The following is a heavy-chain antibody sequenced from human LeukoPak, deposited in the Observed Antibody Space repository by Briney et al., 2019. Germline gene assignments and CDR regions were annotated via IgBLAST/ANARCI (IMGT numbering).Heavy chain of an antibody. CDR3: AREVGGSTFDI. CDR1: GFTVSSNY. V-gene: IGHV3-53*04. Sequence: GGSLRLSCAASGFTVSSNYMSWVRQAPGKGLEWVSIIYSGGSTYYADSVKGRFTISRHNSKNTLYLQMNSLRAEDTAVYYCAREVGGSTFDIWGQGTMVTVSS. CDR2: IYSGGST. J-gene: IGHJ3*02. D-gene: IGHD3-16*01.